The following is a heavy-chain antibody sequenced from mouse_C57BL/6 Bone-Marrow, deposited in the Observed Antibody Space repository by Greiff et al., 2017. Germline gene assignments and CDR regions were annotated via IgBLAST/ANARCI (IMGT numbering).Heavy chain of an antibody. Sequence: VKLMESGAELARPGASVKLSCKASGYTFTSYGISWVKQRTGQGLEWIGEIYPRRGNTYYNEKFKGKATLTADKSSSTAYMELRSLTSEDSAVYFCARHRWLLPLDYWGQGTTLTVSS. CDR3: ARHRWLLPLDY. CDR2: IYPRRGNT. D-gene: IGHD2-3*01. V-gene: IGHV1-81*01. J-gene: IGHJ2*01. CDR1: GYTFTSYG.